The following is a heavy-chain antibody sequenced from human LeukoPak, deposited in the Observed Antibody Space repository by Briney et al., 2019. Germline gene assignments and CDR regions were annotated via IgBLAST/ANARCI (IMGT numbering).Heavy chain of an antibody. CDR2: IIPIFGTA. V-gene: IGHV1-69*05. D-gene: IGHD5-24*01. CDR3: ARSWPFYYYYYMDV. Sequence: SVKVSCTASGGTFSSYAISWVRQAPGQGLEWMGGIIPIFGTANYAQKFQGRVTITTDESTSTAYMELSSLRSEDTAVYYCARSWPFYYYYYMDVWGKGTTVTVSS. CDR1: GGTFSSYA. J-gene: IGHJ6*03.